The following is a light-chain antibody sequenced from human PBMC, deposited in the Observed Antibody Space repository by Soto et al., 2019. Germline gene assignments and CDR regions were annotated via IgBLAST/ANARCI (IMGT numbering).Light chain of an antibody. CDR3: CSYAGSYSLYV. Sequence: QSALTQPRSVSGSPGQSVTISCTGTSSDVGGYNYVSWYQQHPGKAPKLIIYDVSERPSGVPDRFSGSKSGNTASLTISGLQAEDEADYYCCSYAGSYSLYVFGPGTKLTVL. CDR1: SSDVGGYNY. CDR2: DVS. J-gene: IGLJ1*01. V-gene: IGLV2-11*01.